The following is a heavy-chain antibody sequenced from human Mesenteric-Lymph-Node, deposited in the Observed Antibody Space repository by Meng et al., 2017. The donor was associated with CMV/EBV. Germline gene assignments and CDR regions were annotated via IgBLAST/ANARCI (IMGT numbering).Heavy chain of an antibody. Sequence: GFSLSTSGVGVGWIRPPPGKALEWLALIYWDDGKRYSPSLKSRLTITKDTSKSQVVLTMTNMDPVDTATYYCARYYYYGSGSYYFDYWGQGTLVTVSS. V-gene: IGHV2-5*02. CDR2: IYWDDGK. J-gene: IGHJ4*02. CDR3: ARYYYYGSGSYYFDY. CDR1: GFSLSTSGVG. D-gene: IGHD3-10*01.